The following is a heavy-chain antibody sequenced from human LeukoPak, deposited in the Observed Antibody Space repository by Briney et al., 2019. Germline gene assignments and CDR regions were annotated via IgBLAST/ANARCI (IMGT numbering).Heavy chain of an antibody. CDR3: ASGYYDSSGYSDY. J-gene: IGHJ4*02. D-gene: IGHD3-22*01. CDR2: IIPIFGIA. CDR1: GGTFSSYA. Sequence: ASVKVSCKASGGTFSSYAISWVRQAPGQRLEWMGRIIPIFGIANYAQKFQGRVTITADKSTSTAYMELSSLRSEDTAVYYCASGYYDSSGYSDYWGQGTLVTVSS. V-gene: IGHV1-69*04.